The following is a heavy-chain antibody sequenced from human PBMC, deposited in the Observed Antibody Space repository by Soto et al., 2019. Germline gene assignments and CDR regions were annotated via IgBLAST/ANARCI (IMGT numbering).Heavy chain of an antibody. V-gene: IGHV4-34*01. CDR3: ARSGGSSSSWELDY. D-gene: IGHD6-13*01. CDR2: INHSGST. J-gene: IGHJ4*02. CDR1: GGSFSGYY. Sequence: SETLSLTCAVYGGSFSGYYWSWIRQPPGKGLEWIGEINHSGSTNYNPSLKSRVTISVDTSKNQFSLKLSSVTAADTAVYYCARSGGSSSSWELDYWGQGTQVTVSS.